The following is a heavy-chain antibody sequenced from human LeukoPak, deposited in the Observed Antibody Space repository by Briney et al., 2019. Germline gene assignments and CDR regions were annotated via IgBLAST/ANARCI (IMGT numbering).Heavy chain of an antibody. CDR1: GFTVSSNY. CDR2: IYSGGST. V-gene: IGHV3-53*01. D-gene: IGHD5-12*01. CDR3: AKEERIVATIGHDY. J-gene: IGHJ4*02. Sequence: PGGSLRLSCAASGFTVSSNYMSWVRQAPGKGLEWVSVIYSGGSTYYADSVKGRFTISRDNSKNTLYLQMNSLRAEDTAVYYCAKEERIVATIGHDYWGQGTLVTVSS.